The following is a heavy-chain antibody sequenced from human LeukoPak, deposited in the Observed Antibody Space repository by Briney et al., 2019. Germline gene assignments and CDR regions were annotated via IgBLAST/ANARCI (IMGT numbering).Heavy chain of an antibody. J-gene: IGHJ4*02. CDR3: ARGRGIDY. V-gene: IGHV3-7*01. Sequence: GSLRLSCAASGFIFSNYWMTWVRQAPGKGLEWVANIKPVGTEKYYVGSVKGRFTISRDKARNSVYLQMNSLRAEDTAVYYCARGRGIDYWGQGTLVTVFS. CDR1: GFIFSNYW. CDR2: IKPVGTEK. D-gene: IGHD3-10*01.